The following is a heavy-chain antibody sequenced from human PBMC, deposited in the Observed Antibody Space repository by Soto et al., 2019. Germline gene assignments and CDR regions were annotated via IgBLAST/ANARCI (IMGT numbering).Heavy chain of an antibody. CDR2: INPNSGDT. Sequence: GASVKVSCKASGYTFTGYYVHCVRRAPGQVLEWMGWINPNSGDTYLAQRFQGRVTMNRDTSIGTAYMELRGLTSDDTAEYYCAKGGAIVAAGTRVYLYNAMDVWGQGTTVTVSS. J-gene: IGHJ6*02. D-gene: IGHD1-26*01. V-gene: IGHV1-2*02. CDR1: GYTFTGYY. CDR3: AKGGAIVAAGTRVYLYNAMDV.